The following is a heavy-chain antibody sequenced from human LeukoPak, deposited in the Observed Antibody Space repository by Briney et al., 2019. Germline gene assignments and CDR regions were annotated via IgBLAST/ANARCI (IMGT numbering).Heavy chain of an antibody. J-gene: IGHJ4*02. Sequence: GESLKISCKGSGYIFTNYWIGWVRQMPGIGLERMGIIYPGDSDFKYSPSFQGQVTISADKSISTAYLQWSSLKASDTAVYYCAGGEMATTHPYFDYWGQGTLVTVSS. V-gene: IGHV5-51*01. CDR2: IYPGDSDF. CDR3: AGGEMATTHPYFDY. CDR1: GYIFTNYW. D-gene: IGHD5-24*01.